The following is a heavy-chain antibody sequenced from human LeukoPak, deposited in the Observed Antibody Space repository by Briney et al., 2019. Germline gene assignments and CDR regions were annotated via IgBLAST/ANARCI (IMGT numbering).Heavy chain of an antibody. CDR2: IRYDARQT. CDR3: AKALEDRSGWFGEDYDF. J-gene: IGHJ4*02. Sequence: GGSLRLSCAAAGFTFSSYGMHWVRQAPGMGLEWVSFIRYDARQTYYADSVKGRFTISRDNSKSTLYLEMTSLRAEDTAVYYCAKALEDRSGWFGEDYDFWGQGTLVTVSS. D-gene: IGHD6-19*01. V-gene: IGHV3-30*02. CDR1: GFTFSSYG.